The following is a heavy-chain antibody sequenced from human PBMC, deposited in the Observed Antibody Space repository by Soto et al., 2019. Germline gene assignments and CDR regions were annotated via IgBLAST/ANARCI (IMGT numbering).Heavy chain of an antibody. CDR1: VFTFSTYW. CDR3: ARQYYDFWSGYHYWYFDL. V-gene: IGHV3-7*03. J-gene: IGHJ2*01. Sequence: GWSLRLSCASSVFTFSTYWMSWVRQAPGKGLEWVANIKQDGSEKYYVDSVKGRFTISRDNAKKSLYLQMNSLRAEDTAVYYCARQYYDFWSGYHYWYFDLWGRGTLVTVSS. CDR2: IKQDGSEK. D-gene: IGHD3-3*01.